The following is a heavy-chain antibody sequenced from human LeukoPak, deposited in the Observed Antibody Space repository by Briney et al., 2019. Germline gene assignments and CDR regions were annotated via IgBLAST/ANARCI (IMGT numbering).Heavy chain of an antibody. D-gene: IGHD2-2*01. Sequence: PGGSLRLSCAASGFTFSSYWMSWVRQAPGKGLEWVANIKQDGSEKYYVDSVKGRFTISRDNAKNSLYLQMNSLRAEDTAVYYCARSYCSSTSCYSRFDYWGQGTLVTVSS. V-gene: IGHV3-7*01. CDR1: GFTFSSYW. J-gene: IGHJ4*02. CDR3: ARSYCSSTSCYSRFDY. CDR2: IKQDGSEK.